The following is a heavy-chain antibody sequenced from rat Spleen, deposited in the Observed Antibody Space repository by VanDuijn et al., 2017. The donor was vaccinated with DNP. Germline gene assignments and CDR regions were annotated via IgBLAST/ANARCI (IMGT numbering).Heavy chain of an antibody. CDR2: INHDGRTT. CDR3: ARQRVMYTTATGFAY. D-gene: IGHD1-6*01. CDR1: GFIFTDYN. Sequence: EVQLVESGGDLEQPGRSVKLSCSASGFIFTDYNMAWVRQAPKKGLEWVASINHDGRTTYYRDSVKGRFTVSRDNAKRTLYLQMNSLRSEDTATYYCARQRVMYTTATGFAYWGQGTLVTVSS. J-gene: IGHJ3*01. V-gene: IGHV5-7*01.